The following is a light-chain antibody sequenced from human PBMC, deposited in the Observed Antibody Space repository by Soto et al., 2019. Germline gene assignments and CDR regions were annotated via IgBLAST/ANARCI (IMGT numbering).Light chain of an antibody. CDR2: AAS. CDR3: QQYYSYPLT. V-gene: IGKV1-8*01. CDR1: QGISSY. J-gene: IGKJ1*01. Sequence: AIRMTQSPSSFSASTGDRVTITCRASQGISSYLAWYQQKPGKAPKLLIYAASTLHSGVPSRFSGSGSGTDFTLTIICLQSEYFATYYCQQYYSYPLTFGQGTKLEIK.